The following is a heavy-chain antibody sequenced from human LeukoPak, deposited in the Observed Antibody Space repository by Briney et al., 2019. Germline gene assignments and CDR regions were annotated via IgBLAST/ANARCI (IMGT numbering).Heavy chain of an antibody. CDR1: GFTFSNYG. Sequence: GGSLRLSCAASGFTFSNYGMHWVRQAPGKGLEWVAVIWSDESNKYYADSVKGRFTISRDNFKNTLYLRMNRLRAEDTTVYYCARGVVGATTGWYFDLWGRGTLVTVSS. CDR2: IWSDESNK. CDR3: ARGVVGATTGWYFDL. V-gene: IGHV3-33*01. J-gene: IGHJ2*01. D-gene: IGHD1-26*01.